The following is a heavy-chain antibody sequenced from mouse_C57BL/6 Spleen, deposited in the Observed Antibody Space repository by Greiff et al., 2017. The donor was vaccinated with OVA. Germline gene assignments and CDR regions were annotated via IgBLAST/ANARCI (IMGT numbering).Heavy chain of an antibody. D-gene: IGHD2-3*01. J-gene: IGHJ2*01. Sequence: VQLQQSGAELVKPGASVKISCKASGYAFSSYWMNWVKQRPGKGLEWIGQIYPGDGDTNYNGKFKGKATLTADKSSSTAYLQLSSLTSEDSAVYFCATLTGGYYLFDYWGQGTTLTVSS. V-gene: IGHV1-80*01. CDR3: ATLTGGYYLFDY. CDR2: IYPGDGDT. CDR1: GYAFSSYW.